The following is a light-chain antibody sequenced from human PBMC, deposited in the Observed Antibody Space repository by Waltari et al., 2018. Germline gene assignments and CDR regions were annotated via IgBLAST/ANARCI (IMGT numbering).Light chain of an antibody. Sequence: QLVLTQSPSASASLGASVKLTCTLSSGHSSNVIAWLQQQPEKGPRSLMKVNSDGSNSKGDEIPDRFSGSSAGAGRYPALSSRQSEDGADYYCQTGGHGTWVFGGGTKLTVL. V-gene: IGLV4-69*01. CDR2: VNSDGSN. CDR3: QTGGHGTWV. J-gene: IGLJ3*02. CDR1: SGHSSNV.